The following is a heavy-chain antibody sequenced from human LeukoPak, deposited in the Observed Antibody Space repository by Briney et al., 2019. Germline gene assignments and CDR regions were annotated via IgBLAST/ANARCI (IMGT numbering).Heavy chain of an antibody. Sequence: ASVKVSCKASGYIFTGYYMHWVRQAPGQGLEWMGWINPNSGGTNSAQKFQGRVTMTRDTSISAAYMELSRLTSDDTAVYYCARHPYSGSYHFDYWGQGTLVTVSS. V-gene: IGHV1-2*02. CDR3: ARHPYSGSYHFDY. J-gene: IGHJ4*02. CDR1: GYIFTGYY. CDR2: INPNSGGT. D-gene: IGHD1-26*01.